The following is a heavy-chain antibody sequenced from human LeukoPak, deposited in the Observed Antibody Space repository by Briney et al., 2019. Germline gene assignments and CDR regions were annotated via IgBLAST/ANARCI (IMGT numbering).Heavy chain of an antibody. CDR1: GFIFSSYS. CDR2: ISSSSSTR. V-gene: IGHV3-48*01. D-gene: IGHD6-25*01. J-gene: IGHJ6*03. Sequence: GGSLRLSCAASGFIFSSYSMNWVRQAPGKGLEWVSYISSSSSTRYYADSVKGRFTISRDNAKNSLFLQMNSLRAEDTAVYYCARDSGKVAYYMDVWGKGTTVTVSS. CDR3: ARDSGKVAYYMDV.